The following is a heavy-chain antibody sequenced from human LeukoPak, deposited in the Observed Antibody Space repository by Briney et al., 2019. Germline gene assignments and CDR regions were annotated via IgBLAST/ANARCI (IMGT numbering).Heavy chain of an antibody. D-gene: IGHD5-24*01. CDR1: SASISSDY. Sequence: SETLSLTCTVSSASISSDYWSWIRQPPGKGLEWIGSIYYSGSTNYNPSLKSRVTISVDTSKNQFSLKLSSVTAADTAVYYCASADKDGLFDYWGQGTLVTVSS. CDR2: IYYSGST. J-gene: IGHJ4*02. V-gene: IGHV4-59*01. CDR3: ASADKDGLFDY.